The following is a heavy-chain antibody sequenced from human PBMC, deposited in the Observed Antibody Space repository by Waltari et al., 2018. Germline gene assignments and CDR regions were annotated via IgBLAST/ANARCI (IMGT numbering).Heavy chain of an antibody. CDR1: GGSISRYY. CDR2: IYYSGNT. CDR3: ARGRDTYGSDR. V-gene: IGHV4-59*01. D-gene: IGHD3-10*01. Sequence: QVQLQESGPGLVKPSETLTLTCTVPGGSISRYYRSWIRQPPGKGLEWIGYIYYSGNTNYNPSLKSRVTISVDTSKNHFSLKLSSVTPADTAVYYCARGRDTYGSDRWGQGTLVTVSS. J-gene: IGHJ5*02.